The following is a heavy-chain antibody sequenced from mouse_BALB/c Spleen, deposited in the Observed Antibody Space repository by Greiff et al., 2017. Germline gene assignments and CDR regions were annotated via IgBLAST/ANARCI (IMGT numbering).Heavy chain of an antibody. V-gene: IGHV1-67*01. J-gene: IGHJ2*01. D-gene: IGHD2-3*01. CDR3: ARENDGYPYFDY. CDR2: ISTYYGNT. CDR1: SYTFTDYA. Sequence: QVQLQQSGPELVRPGVSVKISCKGSSYTFTDYAMHWVKQSHAKSLEWIGVISTYYGNTNYNQKFKGKATMTVDKSSSTAYMELARLTSEDSAVYYCARENDGYPYFDYWGQGTTLTVSS.